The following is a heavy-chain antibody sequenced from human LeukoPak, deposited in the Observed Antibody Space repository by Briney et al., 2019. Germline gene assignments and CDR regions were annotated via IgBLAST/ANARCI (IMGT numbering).Heavy chain of an antibody. CDR3: ARPLGEYCSSTSCYGMDV. Sequence: SETLSLTCTVSGGSISSSSYYWGWIRQPPGKGLEWIGSIYYSGSTYYNPSLKSRVTISVDTSKNQFSLKLSSVTAADTAVYYCARPLGEYCSSTSCYGMDVWGQGTTVTVSS. CDR1: GGSISSSSYY. J-gene: IGHJ6*02. V-gene: IGHV4-39*01. D-gene: IGHD2-2*01. CDR2: IYYSGST.